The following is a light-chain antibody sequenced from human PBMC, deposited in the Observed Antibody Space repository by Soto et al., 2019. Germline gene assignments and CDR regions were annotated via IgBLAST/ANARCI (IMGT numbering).Light chain of an antibody. CDR2: AAS. J-gene: IGKJ4*01. V-gene: IGKV3-20*01. CDR3: QQYGNSPLT. Sequence: EVVLTQSPGTLSLSPGERATLSCRASQSVSSSHLAWYQQKPGQAPGLLIFAASHRAPGIPDRFSGSGSGTDFTLTITRLEPEDFAVYYCQQYGNSPLTFGGGTKVEIK. CDR1: QSVSSSH.